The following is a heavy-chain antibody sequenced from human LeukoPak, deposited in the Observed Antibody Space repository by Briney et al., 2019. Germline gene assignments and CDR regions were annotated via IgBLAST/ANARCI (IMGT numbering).Heavy chain of an antibody. D-gene: IGHD6-13*01. Sequence: GGSLRLSCAASGFTFSNAWMSWVRQAPGKGLEWVGRIKSKTDGGTTDYAAPVKGRFTISRDDSKNTLYLQMNSLKTEDTAVYYCTTVGESSSWVYYYYYYMDVWGKGTTVTVSS. CDR2: IKSKTDGGTT. CDR3: TTVGESSSWVYYYYYYMDV. J-gene: IGHJ6*03. V-gene: IGHV3-15*01. CDR1: GFTFSNAW.